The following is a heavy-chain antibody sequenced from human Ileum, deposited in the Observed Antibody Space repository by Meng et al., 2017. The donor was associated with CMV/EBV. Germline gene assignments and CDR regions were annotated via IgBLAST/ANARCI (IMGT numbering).Heavy chain of an antibody. V-gene: IGHV1-46*01. CDR1: GYTFTSYG. J-gene: IGHJ4*02. CDR3: ARTLNDYGDYVGSLSFDY. Sequence: ASVKVSCKASGYTFTSYGISWVRQAPGQGLEWMGIINPSGGSTSYAQKFQGRVTMTRDTSTSTVYMELSSLRSEDTAVYYCARTLNDYGDYVGSLSFDYWGQGTLVTVSS. CDR2: INPSGGST. D-gene: IGHD4-17*01.